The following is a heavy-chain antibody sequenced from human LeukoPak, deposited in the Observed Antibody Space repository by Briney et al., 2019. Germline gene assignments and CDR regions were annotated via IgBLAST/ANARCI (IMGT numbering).Heavy chain of an antibody. V-gene: IGHV3-48*01. CDR2: ISSSSSTI. CDR1: GFTFSSYS. D-gene: IGHD2-2*01. Sequence: GGSLRLSCAASGFTFSSYSMNWVRQAPGKGLEWVSYISSSSSTIYYADSVKGRFTISRDNAKNSLYLQMNSLRAEDTAVYYCARNRIVVVPAAIDFDYWGQGTLVTVSS. J-gene: IGHJ4*02. CDR3: ARNRIVVVPAAIDFDY.